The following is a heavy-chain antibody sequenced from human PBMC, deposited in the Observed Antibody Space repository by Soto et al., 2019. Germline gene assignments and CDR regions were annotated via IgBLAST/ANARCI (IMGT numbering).Heavy chain of an antibody. Sequence: VLLVESGGGLVKPGGSLRLSCAASGFTFNSYSVNWVRQAPGKGLEWVSSITSSGTYIYYADSVKGRFTISRDNAKNSLYLQLNSLRAEDTAVYYCAREVTTGTFDSGGQGTLVTVSS. CDR1: GFTFNSYS. CDR3: AREVTTGTFDS. J-gene: IGHJ5*01. D-gene: IGHD1-1*01. CDR2: ITSSGTYI. V-gene: IGHV3-21*01.